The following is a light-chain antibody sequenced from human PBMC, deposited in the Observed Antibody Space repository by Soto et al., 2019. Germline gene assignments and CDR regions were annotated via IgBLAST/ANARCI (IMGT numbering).Light chain of an antibody. Sequence: QSVLTQPPSASATPGQRVTISCSGSSSNIGSNTVTWYQQLPGTAPKLLIYTHNQRPSGVPDRFSDSKSGTSASLAISGLQSEDEADYYCAAWDDSLNGWVFGGGTKVTVL. J-gene: IGLJ3*02. V-gene: IGLV1-44*01. CDR1: SSNIGSNT. CDR3: AAWDDSLNGWV. CDR2: THN.